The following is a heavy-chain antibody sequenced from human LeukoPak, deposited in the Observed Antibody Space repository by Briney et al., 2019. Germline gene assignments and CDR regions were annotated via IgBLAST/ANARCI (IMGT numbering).Heavy chain of an antibody. Sequence: GGSLRLSCAASGFTFSSYAMSWVRQAPGKGLEWVSAISGSGGSTYYADSVKGRFTISRDNSKNTLYLQMNSLRAEDTAVYYRAKDEVVPAAPNWFDPWGQGTLVTVSS. V-gene: IGHV3-23*01. CDR2: ISGSGGST. CDR1: GFTFSSYA. D-gene: IGHD2-2*01. CDR3: AKDEVVPAAPNWFDP. J-gene: IGHJ5*02.